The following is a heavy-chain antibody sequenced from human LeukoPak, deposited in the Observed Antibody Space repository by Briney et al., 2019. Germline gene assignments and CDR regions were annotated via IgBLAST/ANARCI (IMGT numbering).Heavy chain of an antibody. Sequence: SETLSLTCTVSGASISIYYWTWIRQPAGKGLEWIRRIYTSGSTNYNPSLKSRVTMSVDTSKNQFSLKLSSVTAADTAVYYCARFSSIAAAFDYWGQGTLVTVSS. D-gene: IGHD6-13*01. CDR1: GASISIYY. CDR3: ARFSSIAAAFDY. V-gene: IGHV4-4*07. J-gene: IGHJ4*02. CDR2: IYTSGST.